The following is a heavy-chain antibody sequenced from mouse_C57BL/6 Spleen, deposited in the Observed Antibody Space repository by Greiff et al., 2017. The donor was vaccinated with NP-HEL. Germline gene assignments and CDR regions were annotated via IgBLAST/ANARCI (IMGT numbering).Heavy chain of an antibody. J-gene: IGHJ2*01. Sequence: VQLQQSGAELARPGASVKLSCKASGYTFTSYGISWVKQRTGQGLEWIGEIYPRSGNTYYNEKFKGKATLTADKSSSTAYMELRSLTSEDSAVYFCAREGLTVVAGSFDYWGQGTTLTVSS. V-gene: IGHV1-81*01. CDR1: GYTFTSYG. CDR3: AREGLTVVAGSFDY. CDR2: IYPRSGNT. D-gene: IGHD1-1*01.